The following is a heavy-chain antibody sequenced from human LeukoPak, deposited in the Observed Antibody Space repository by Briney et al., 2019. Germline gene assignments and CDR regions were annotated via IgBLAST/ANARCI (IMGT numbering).Heavy chain of an antibody. Sequence: SETLSLTCAVYGGSFSGYYWSWIRQPPGKGLEWIGEISHSGSTNYNPSLKSRVTISVDTSKNQFSLKLSSVTAADTAVYYCARGLSGTTRGDDYWGQGTLVTVSS. D-gene: IGHD1-7*01. CDR2: ISHSGST. V-gene: IGHV4-34*01. CDR3: ARGLSGTTRGDDY. CDR1: GGSFSGYY. J-gene: IGHJ4*02.